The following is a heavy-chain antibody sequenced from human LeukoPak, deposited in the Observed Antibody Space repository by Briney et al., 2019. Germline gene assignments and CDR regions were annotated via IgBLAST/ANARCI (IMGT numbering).Heavy chain of an antibody. J-gene: IGHJ4*02. CDR3: ARDRALHYYDSSGRGGFDY. CDR1: GFTVSSNY. Sequence: QSAGSLRLSCAASGFTVSSNYMSWFRQPPGKGLQWVSVIYSGGSTYYADSVKGRFTISRDNSKNTLYLQMNSPRAEDTAVYYCARDRALHYYDSSGRGGFDYWGQGTLVTVSS. D-gene: IGHD3-22*01. CDR2: IYSGGST. V-gene: IGHV3-66*01.